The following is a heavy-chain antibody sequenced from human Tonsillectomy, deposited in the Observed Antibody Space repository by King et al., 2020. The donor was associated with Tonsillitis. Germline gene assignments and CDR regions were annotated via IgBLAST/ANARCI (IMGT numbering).Heavy chain of an antibody. J-gene: IGHJ4*02. CDR3: AAEMATSDY. CDR1: GFPFSSFG. D-gene: IGHD5-24*01. V-gene: IGHV3-30*03. Sequence: QLVQSGGGVVQPGRSLRLSCAASGFPFSSFGMHWVRQAPGKGLEWVTVISDDGSKKYYADSVKGRFTISRDNSKNTLYLQMNNLRPEDTAVYYCAAEMATSDYWGQGTLVTVSS. CDR2: ISDDGSKK.